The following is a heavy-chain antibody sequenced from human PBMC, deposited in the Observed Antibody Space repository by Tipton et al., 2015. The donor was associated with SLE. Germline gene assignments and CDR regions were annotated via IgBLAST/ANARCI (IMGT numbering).Heavy chain of an antibody. CDR3: ARGGTGDGRNPFDP. D-gene: IGHD4-23*01. Sequence: TLSLTCSVSGGSISHFYWSWIRQPPGRGLEWIGEITRRGKTNYNPSLKSRVTISVDTSKNQFSLNLRSVTAADTAVYYCARGGTGDGRNPFDPWGQGTLVTVSS. CDR1: GGSISHFY. V-gene: IGHV4-34*01. J-gene: IGHJ5*02. CDR2: ITRRGKT.